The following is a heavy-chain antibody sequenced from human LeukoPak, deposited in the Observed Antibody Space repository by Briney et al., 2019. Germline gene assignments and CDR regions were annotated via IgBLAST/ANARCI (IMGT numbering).Heavy chain of an antibody. CDR3: ARDMWFSSSWPLRGIFDY. CDR1: GFTFSSYG. Sequence: GGSLRLSCAASGFTFSSYGMHWVRQAPGKGLEWVAVISYDGSNKYYADSVKGRFTISRDNSKNTLYLQMNSLRAEDTAVYYCARDMWFSSSWPLRGIFDYWGQGTLVTVSS. V-gene: IGHV3-30*03. CDR2: ISYDGSNK. D-gene: IGHD6-13*01. J-gene: IGHJ4*02.